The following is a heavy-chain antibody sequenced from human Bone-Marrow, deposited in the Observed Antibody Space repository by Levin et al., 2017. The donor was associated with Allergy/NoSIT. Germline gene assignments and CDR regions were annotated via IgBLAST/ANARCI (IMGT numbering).Heavy chain of an antibody. CDR2: IYHSGSI. Sequence: SETLSLTCSVSGGSVSSGSHYWTWIRQPPGKGLEWIGYIYHSGSIHYSPSLESRITISIDTSKDQFSLKLSSVNAADTAVYYCARGIALPGTGYFYDYWGQGALVTVSS. V-gene: IGHV4-61*01. D-gene: IGHD6-19*01. J-gene: IGHJ4*02. CDR1: GGSVSSGSHY. CDR3: ARGIALPGTGYFYDY.